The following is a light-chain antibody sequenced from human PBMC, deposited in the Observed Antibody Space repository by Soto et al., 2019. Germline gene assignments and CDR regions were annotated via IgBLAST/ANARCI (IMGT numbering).Light chain of an antibody. J-gene: IGKJ1*01. CDR2: GAS. CDR3: QQYNNWPPWT. Sequence: EIVMTQSPATLSVSPGERATLSCRASQSVSSNLAWSQQKPGQAPRLLLYGASTRATGIPARFSGSGSGTEFTLAISSLQSEDFAVYSCQQYNNWPPWTFGQGTKVEIK. CDR1: QSVSSN. V-gene: IGKV3-15*01.